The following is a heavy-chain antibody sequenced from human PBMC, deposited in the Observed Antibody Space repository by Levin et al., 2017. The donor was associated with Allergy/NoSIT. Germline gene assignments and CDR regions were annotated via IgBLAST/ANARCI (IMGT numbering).Heavy chain of an antibody. D-gene: IGHD3-10*01. CDR3: ARFTMGRGVSDPNNNWFDP. Sequence: SETLSLTCTVSGGSISSYYWSWIRQPPGKGLEWIGYIYYSGSTNYNPSFKSRVTISVDTSKNQFSLKLSTVTAADTAVDYCARFTMGRGVSDPNNNWFDPWGKGTLVTVSS. CDR2: IYYSGST. CDR1: GGSISSYY. V-gene: IGHV4-59*01. J-gene: IGHJ5*01.